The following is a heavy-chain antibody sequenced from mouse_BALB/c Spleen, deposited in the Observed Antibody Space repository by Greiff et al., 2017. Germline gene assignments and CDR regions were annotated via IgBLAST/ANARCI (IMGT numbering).Heavy chain of an antibody. D-gene: IGHD1-2*01. V-gene: IGHV1-82*01. Sequence: QVQLQQSGPELVKPGASVKISCKASGYAFSSSWMNWVKQRPGQGLEWIGRIYPGDGDTNYNGKFKGKATLTADKSSSTAYMQLSSLTSVDSAVYFCARSRAITTEYYYAMDYWGQGTSVTVSS. CDR2: IYPGDGDT. CDR1: GYAFSSSW. J-gene: IGHJ4*01. CDR3: ARSRAITTEYYYAMDY.